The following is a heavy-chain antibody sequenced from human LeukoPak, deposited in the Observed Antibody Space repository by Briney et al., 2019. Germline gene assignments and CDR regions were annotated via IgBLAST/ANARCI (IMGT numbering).Heavy chain of an antibody. D-gene: IGHD3-3*01. J-gene: IGHJ3*02. Sequence: PGGSLQISCQGSGYNFKNYWIGWVRQVHGKGLEWMGIIYPGESDTRNSPSFQGQVTISADKSITTAYLQWSSLKASDTAMYYCARHPDRGTTIFGMFIGAFDMWGQGTMVTVSS. CDR1: GYNFKNYW. CDR3: ARHPDRGTTIFGMFIGAFDM. V-gene: IGHV5-51*01. CDR2: IYPGESDT.